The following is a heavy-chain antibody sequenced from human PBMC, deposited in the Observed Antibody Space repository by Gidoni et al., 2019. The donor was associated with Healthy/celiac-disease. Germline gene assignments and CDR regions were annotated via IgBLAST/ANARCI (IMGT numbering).Heavy chain of an antibody. CDR3: TRGEIEYSSSSYYYGMDV. V-gene: IGHV3-49*05. D-gene: IGHD6-6*01. CDR2: IRSKAYGGTT. CDR1: GFTFGDYA. J-gene: IGHJ6*02. Sequence: EVQLVESGGGLVKPGRSLRLACTAYGFTFGDYAMSWFRQAPGKGLEWVGFIRSKAYGGTTEYAASVKGRFTISRDDSKSIAYLQMNSLKTEDTAVYYCTRGEIEYSSSSYYYGMDVWGQGTTVTVSS.